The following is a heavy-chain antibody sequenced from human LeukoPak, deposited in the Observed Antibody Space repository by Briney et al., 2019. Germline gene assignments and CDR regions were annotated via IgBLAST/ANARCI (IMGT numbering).Heavy chain of an antibody. Sequence: GGSLRLSCAASGFTFSSYWMSWVRQAPGKGLEWVANIKQDGTEKYYVDSVKGRLTISRDNAKNSLYLQMNSLRAEDTAVYYCARDHCSGGSCYYLADAFDIWGQGTLVTVSS. V-gene: IGHV3-7*01. CDR2: IKQDGTEK. D-gene: IGHD2-15*01. CDR3: ARDHCSGGSCYYLADAFDI. CDR1: GFTFSSYW. J-gene: IGHJ3*02.